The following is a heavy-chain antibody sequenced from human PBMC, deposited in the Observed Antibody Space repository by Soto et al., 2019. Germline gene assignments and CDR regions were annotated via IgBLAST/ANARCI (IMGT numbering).Heavy chain of an antibody. D-gene: IGHD1-26*01. CDR3: ARVGNSGSYSLNWFDP. Sequence: SETLSLICTVSGGSISSYYWSWIRQPARKGLEWIGRIYTSGSTNYNPSLKSRVTMSVDTSKNQFSLKLSSVTAADTAVYYCARVGNSGSYSLNWFDPWGQGTLVTVSS. V-gene: IGHV4-4*07. J-gene: IGHJ5*02. CDR1: GGSISSYY. CDR2: IYTSGST.